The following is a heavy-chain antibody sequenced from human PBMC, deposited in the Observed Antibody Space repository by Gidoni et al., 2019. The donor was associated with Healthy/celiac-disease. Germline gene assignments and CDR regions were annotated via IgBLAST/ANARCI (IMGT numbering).Heavy chain of an antibody. CDR1: GFTFSNAW. CDR3: ATGWYFDY. D-gene: IGHD6-13*01. V-gene: IGHV3-15*01. J-gene: IGHJ4*02. CDR2: IKSKANGGTT. Sequence: ELQLVESGGGLVKPGGSLRLSCAGAGFTFSNAWMNWVRQSPGKGLEWVGRIKSKANGGTTDYAAPVKGRFTISRDDSKETVYLQMNSLKTEDTGVYYCATGWYFDYWGQGTLVTVPS.